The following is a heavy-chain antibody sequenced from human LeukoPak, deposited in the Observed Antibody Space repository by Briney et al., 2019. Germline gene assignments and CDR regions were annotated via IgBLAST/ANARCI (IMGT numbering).Heavy chain of an antibody. J-gene: IGHJ4*02. CDR2: ISYSGSP. CDR3: ARHADNSLYRFDY. D-gene: IGHD1-1*01. Sequence: SETLSLTCTVSGGSMSSNYWTWIRQPPGKGLEWIGYISYSGSPNYNSSLKSRVTISLDLPKNQFSLRLTSVTAADTAVYYCARHADNSLYRFDYWGQGTLVTVSS. V-gene: IGHV4-59*08. CDR1: GGSMSSNY.